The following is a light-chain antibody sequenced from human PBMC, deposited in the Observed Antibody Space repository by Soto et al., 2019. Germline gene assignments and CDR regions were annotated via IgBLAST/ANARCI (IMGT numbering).Light chain of an antibody. Sequence: AIQMTQSPSSLSASVGDRVTITCRASQGIRNDLDWFQQKPGKAPKLLIYAASNLQSGVPARFSGSGSGTDFTLTISSLQPEDFATYYCLQKYFYPFTVGPGTKV. CDR3: LQKYFYPFT. CDR2: AAS. V-gene: IGKV1-6*01. J-gene: IGKJ3*01. CDR1: QGIRND.